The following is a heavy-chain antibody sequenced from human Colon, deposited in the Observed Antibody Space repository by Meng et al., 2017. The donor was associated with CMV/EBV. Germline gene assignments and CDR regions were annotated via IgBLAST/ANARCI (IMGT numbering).Heavy chain of an antibody. CDR2: IRYDGSDA. D-gene: IGHD3-10*01. Sequence: GESLKISCAASGFTFSHYGMHWVRQAPGKGLEWAAFIRYDGSDAWYADFVKGRFTTSRDNFKNTLYLQMNSLSAEDTALYYCAKDLMLGFGSGTQYYFDSWGQGTLVTVSS. V-gene: IGHV3-30*02. CDR3: AKDLMLGFGSGTQYYFDS. J-gene: IGHJ4*02. CDR1: GFTFSHYG.